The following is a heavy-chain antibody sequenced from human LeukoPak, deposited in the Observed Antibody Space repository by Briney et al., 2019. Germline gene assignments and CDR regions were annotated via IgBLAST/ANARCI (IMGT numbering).Heavy chain of an antibody. J-gene: IGHJ2*01. D-gene: IGHD2-15*01. CDR1: GGSFSGYY. CDR2: IYYNGGT. CDR3: ARDSAARSDL. Sequence: KPSETLSLTCAVYGGSFSGYYWSWIRQPPGKGLEWIGYIYYNGGTSYNPSLKSRVTISVDTSKNQFSLHLNAVTAADTAVYYCARDSAARSDLWGRGTLVTVAS. V-gene: IGHV4-34*11.